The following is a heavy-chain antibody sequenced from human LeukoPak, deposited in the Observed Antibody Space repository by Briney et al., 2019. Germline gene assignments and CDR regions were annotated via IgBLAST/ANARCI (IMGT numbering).Heavy chain of an antibody. CDR2: IIPIFGTA. J-gene: IGHJ4*02. CDR3: ARGRGPLDY. V-gene: IGHV1-69*05. CDR1: GGTFSSYA. Sequence: ASVKVSCKASGGTFSSYAISWVRQAPGQGLEWMGGIIPIFGTANYAQKFQGRVTMTRNTSISTAYMELSSLRSEDTAVYYCARGRGPLDYWGQGTLVTVSS. D-gene: IGHD3-10*01.